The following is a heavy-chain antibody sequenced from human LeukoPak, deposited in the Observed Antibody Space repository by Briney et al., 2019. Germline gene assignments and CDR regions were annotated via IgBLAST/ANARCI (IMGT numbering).Heavy chain of an antibody. J-gene: IGHJ4*02. CDR3: ARDPLTTFDY. CDR2: IYYSGST. Sequence: SETLSLTCTVSGGSISSSSYYWGWIRQPPGKGLEWIGSIYYSGSTYYNPSLKSRVTISVDTSKNQFSLKLSSVTAADTAVYYCARDPLTTFDYWGQGTLVTVSS. V-gene: IGHV4-39*02. D-gene: IGHD1-1*01. CDR1: GGSISSSSYY.